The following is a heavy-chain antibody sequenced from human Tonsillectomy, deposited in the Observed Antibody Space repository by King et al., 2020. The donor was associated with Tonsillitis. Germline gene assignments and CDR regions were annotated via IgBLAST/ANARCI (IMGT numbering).Heavy chain of an antibody. D-gene: IGHD3-22*01. J-gene: IGHJ6*02. Sequence: VQLQQWGAGLLKPSETLSLTCAVYGGSFSGYYWSWIRRPPGKGLEWIGEITHSGSTNSNPSLKSRVTISVDTSRNQFSLNLSSVTAADTAVYYCARRLDSSGYYSFSYSYGLDVWGQGTTVTVSS. CDR1: GGSFSGYY. CDR2: ITHSGST. V-gene: IGHV4-34*01. CDR3: ARRLDSSGYYSFSYSYGLDV.